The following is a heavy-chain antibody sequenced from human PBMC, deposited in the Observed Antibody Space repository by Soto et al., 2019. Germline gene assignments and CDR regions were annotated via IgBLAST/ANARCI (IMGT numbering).Heavy chain of an antibody. V-gene: IGHV3-48*04. J-gene: IGHJ4*02. Sequence: PGGSLRLSCAASGFTFSSCSMNWVRQAPGKGLEWVSYISSSSSTIYYADSVKGRFTISRDNAKNSLYLQMNSLRAEDTAVYYCAREAYDFWSGSTLYYFDYWGQGTLVTVSS. CDR2: ISSSSSTI. CDR1: GFTFSSCS. D-gene: IGHD3-3*01. CDR3: AREAYDFWSGSTLYYFDY.